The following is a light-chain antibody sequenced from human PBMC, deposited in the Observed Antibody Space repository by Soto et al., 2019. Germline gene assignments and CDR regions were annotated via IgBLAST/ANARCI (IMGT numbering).Light chain of an antibody. V-gene: IGLV2-23*01. CDR2: XXX. Sequence: QSALTQPASVSGSPGQSITISCTGTSSDVGSYNLVSWYQQHPGKAPKLMXXXXXXXXXXXXXXXXXXKSGNTASLTISGXXAEXXXXYYXCSYASSTTVVFGGGTKLTVL. CDR3: CSYASSTTVV. CDR1: SSDVGSYNL. J-gene: IGLJ2*01.